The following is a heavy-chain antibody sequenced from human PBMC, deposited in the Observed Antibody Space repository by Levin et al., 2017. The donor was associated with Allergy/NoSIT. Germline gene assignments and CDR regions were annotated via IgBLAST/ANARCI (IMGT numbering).Heavy chain of an antibody. J-gene: IGHJ3*02. CDR1: GFTFSSYG. D-gene: IGHD3-22*01. CDR2: ISSSTSTI. V-gene: IGHV3-48*02. Sequence: GGSLRLSCAASGFTFSSYGMNWVRQAPGKGLEWVSYISSSTSTIYYADSVKGRFTISRDNAKNSLYLQMNSLRDEDTAVYYCAREFIFTMIARVDPDAFDIWGQGTMVTVSS. CDR3: AREFIFTMIARVDPDAFDI.